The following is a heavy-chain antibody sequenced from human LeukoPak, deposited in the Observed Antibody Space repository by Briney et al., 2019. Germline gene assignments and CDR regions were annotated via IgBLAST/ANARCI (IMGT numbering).Heavy chain of an antibody. D-gene: IGHD6-13*01. CDR3: AKGSSNWYDFDY. V-gene: IGHV3-9*01. CDR2: ISWNSGSI. CDR1: GFTFDDYA. Sequence: PGGSLRLSCAASGFTFDDYAMHWVRQAPGKGLEWVSGISWNSGSIGYADSVKGRFTISRDNGKNSLYLQMNSLRAEDTALYYCAKGSSNWYDFDYWGQGTLVTVSS. J-gene: IGHJ4*02.